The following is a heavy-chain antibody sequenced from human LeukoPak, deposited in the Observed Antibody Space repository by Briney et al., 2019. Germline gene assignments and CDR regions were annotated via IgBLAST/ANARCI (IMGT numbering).Heavy chain of an antibody. Sequence: SQTLSLTCTVSGGSISNGGYYWSWIRQHPGKGVEWIGYIYYSGSTYYKPSLKSRVTISVDTSKNQFSLKLSSVTAADTAVYCCASSVVPAAYYFDYWGQGTLVTVSS. CDR3: ASSVVPAAYYFDY. CDR2: IYYSGST. V-gene: IGHV4-31*03. CDR1: GGSISNGGYY. D-gene: IGHD2-2*01. J-gene: IGHJ4*02.